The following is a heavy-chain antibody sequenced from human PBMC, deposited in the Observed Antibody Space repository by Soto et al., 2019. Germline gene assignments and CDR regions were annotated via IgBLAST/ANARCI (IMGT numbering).Heavy chain of an antibody. J-gene: IGHJ6*02. CDR1: GYTFTSYD. CDR2: MNPNSGNT. Sequence: QVQLVQSGAEVKKPGASVKVSCKASGYTFTSYDINWVRQATGQGLEWMGWMNPNSGNTGYAQKFQGRVTMTRNTSISTAYMELSSLRSEGMAVYYYARADNYFYGMDVWVQGTTVTVSS. V-gene: IGHV1-8*01. CDR3: ARADNYFYGMDV.